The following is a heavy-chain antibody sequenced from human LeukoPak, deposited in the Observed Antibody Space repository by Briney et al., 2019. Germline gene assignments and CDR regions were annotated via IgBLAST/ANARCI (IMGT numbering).Heavy chain of an antibody. D-gene: IGHD6-19*01. CDR2: INPNSGGT. CDR3: AKLYSSGWPLECMDV. CDR1: GYTFTGYY. V-gene: IGHV1-2*02. Sequence: ASVKVSCKASGYTFTGYYMHWVRQAPGQGLEWMGWINPNSGGTNYAQKFQGRVTMTRDTSISTAYMELSRLRSDDTAVYYCAKLYSSGWPLECMDVWGQGTTVTVSS. J-gene: IGHJ6*02.